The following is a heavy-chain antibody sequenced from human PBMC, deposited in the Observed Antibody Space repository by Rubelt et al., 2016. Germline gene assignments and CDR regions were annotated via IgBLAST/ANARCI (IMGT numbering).Heavy chain of an antibody. Sequence: QVQLQQWGAGLVKPSETLSLTCGVYGGSITSGGYYWSWIRQHPGKGLEWIGYIHQSGSTYYNPSLKSRANISMYTSKNQLSLKLGAWTAAETAGYYCARWGYCSSTSCYSWFDPWGQGTLVTVSS. J-gene: IGHJ5*02. CDR2: IHQSGST. CDR1: GGSITSGGYY. CDR3: ARWGYCSSTSCYSWFDP. D-gene: IGHD2-2*02. V-gene: IGHV4-31*11.